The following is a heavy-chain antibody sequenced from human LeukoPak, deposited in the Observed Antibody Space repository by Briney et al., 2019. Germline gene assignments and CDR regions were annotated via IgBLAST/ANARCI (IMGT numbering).Heavy chain of an antibody. V-gene: IGHV3-23*01. Sequence: GGSLRLSCAASGSIFSSYAMSWVRQAPGKGLEWVSAVSGGGDTTYTADSVKGRFTISRDNSKNTIYLQMNTLITEDTALYYCAGISYSGTWPVGYWGQGTLVTVTA. D-gene: IGHD6-6*01. J-gene: IGHJ4*02. CDR2: VSGGGDTT. CDR1: GSIFSSYA. CDR3: AGISYSGTWPVGY.